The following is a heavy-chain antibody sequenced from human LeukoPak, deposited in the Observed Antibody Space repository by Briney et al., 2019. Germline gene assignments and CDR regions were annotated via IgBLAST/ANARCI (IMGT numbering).Heavy chain of an antibody. CDR3: ARVYYDSSGLYYFDY. D-gene: IGHD3-22*01. Sequence: SQTLSLTCTVSGGSISSGDYYWSWIRQPPGKGLEWIVYIYYSGSTYYNPSLKSRVTISVDTSKNQFSLKLSSVTAADTAVYYCARVYYDSSGLYYFDYWGQGTLVTVSS. CDR2: IYYSGST. CDR1: GGSISSGDYY. J-gene: IGHJ4*02. V-gene: IGHV4-30-4*01.